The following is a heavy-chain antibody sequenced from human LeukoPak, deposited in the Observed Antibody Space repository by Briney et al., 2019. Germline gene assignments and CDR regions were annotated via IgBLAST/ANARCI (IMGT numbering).Heavy chain of an antibody. D-gene: IGHD5-12*01. CDR3: ARGLVATTVP. CDR1: GLTFSSYW. Sequence: GGSLRLSCAASGLTFSSYWMSWVRQAPGKGLEWVANIKQDGSEKYYVDSVKGRFTISRDNARNSLYLQMNSLRAEDTAVYYCARGLVATTVPRGQGTLVTVSS. J-gene: IGHJ5*02. V-gene: IGHV3-7*01. CDR2: IKQDGSEK.